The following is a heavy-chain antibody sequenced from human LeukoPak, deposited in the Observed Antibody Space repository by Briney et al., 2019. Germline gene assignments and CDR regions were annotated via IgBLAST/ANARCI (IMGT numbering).Heavy chain of an antibody. V-gene: IGHV4-61*02. D-gene: IGHD2-15*01. CDR1: GGSISSGSYY. CDR3: ARICGGGSCDGDFQH. J-gene: IGHJ1*01. CDR2: IYTSGST. Sequence: PSETLSLTCTVSGGSISSGSYYWSWIRQPAGKGLEWIGRIYTSGSTNYNPSLKSRVTISVDTSKNQFSLKLSSVTAADTAVYYCARICGGGSCDGDFQHWGQGTLVTVSS.